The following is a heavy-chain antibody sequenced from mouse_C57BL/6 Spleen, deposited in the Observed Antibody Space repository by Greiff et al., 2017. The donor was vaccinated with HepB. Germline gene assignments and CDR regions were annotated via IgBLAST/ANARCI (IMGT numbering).Heavy chain of an antibody. D-gene: IGHD2-4*01. CDR3: AREGYDYDHYFDY. Sequence: QVQLKQSGAELVRPGASVKLSCKASGYTFTDYYINWVKQRPGQGLEWIARIYPGSGNTYYNEKFKGKATLTAEKSSSTAYMQLSSLTSEDSAVYFCAREGYDYDHYFDYWGQGTTLTVSS. CDR1: GYTFTDYY. V-gene: IGHV1-76*01. J-gene: IGHJ2*01. CDR2: IYPGSGNT.